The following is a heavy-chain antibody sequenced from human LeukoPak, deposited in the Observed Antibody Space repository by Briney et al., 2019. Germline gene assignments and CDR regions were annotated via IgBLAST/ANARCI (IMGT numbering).Heavy chain of an antibody. CDR1: GFTFSSYA. Sequence: GGSLRLSCAASGFTFSSYAMNWVRQAPGKGLEWVAVIWSDGSSKHYADSVKGRFTISRDNSKNTLYLQMNSLRAEDTALYYCARGQPPSYYDMDVWGQGTTVTVSS. D-gene: IGHD6-13*01. CDR3: ARGQPPSYYDMDV. V-gene: IGHV3-33*08. CDR2: IWSDGSSK. J-gene: IGHJ6*02.